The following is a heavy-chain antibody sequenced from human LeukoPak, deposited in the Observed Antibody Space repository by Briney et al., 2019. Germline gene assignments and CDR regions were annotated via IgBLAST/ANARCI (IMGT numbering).Heavy chain of an antibody. CDR3: AIVVVPAATLGYYYYMDV. CDR2: IIPIFGTA. D-gene: IGHD2-2*01. Sequence: ASVKVSCKASGGTFSSYAISWVRQAPGQGLEWMGGIIPIFGTANYAQKFQGRVTITTDESTSTAYMELSSLGSEDTAVYYCAIVVVPAATLGYYYYMDVWGKGTTVTVSS. V-gene: IGHV1-69*05. CDR1: GGTFSSYA. J-gene: IGHJ6*03.